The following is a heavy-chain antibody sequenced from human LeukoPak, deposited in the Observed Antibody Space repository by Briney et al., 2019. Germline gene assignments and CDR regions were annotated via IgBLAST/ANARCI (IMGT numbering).Heavy chain of an antibody. CDR3: ARVQYGSGSYAYYGMDV. CDR1: GGTFSSYA. J-gene: IGHJ6*02. V-gene: IGHV1-69*13. CDR2: IIPIFGTA. D-gene: IGHD3-10*01. Sequence: SVKVSCKASGGTFSSYAISWVRQAPGQGLEWMGGIIPIFGTANYAQKFQGRLTITADESTSTAYMELSSLRSEDTAVCYCARVQYGSGSYAYYGMDVWGQGTTVTVSS.